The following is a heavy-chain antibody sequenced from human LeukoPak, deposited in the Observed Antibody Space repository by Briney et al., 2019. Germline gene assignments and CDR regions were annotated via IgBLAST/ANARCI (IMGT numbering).Heavy chain of an antibody. CDR2: IIPILGIA. V-gene: IGHV1-69*04. CDR1: GGTFSSYA. J-gene: IGHJ4*02. Sequence: VASVKVSCKASGGTFSSYAISWVRQAPGQGLEWMGRIIPILGIANYAQKFQGRVTITADKSTSTAYMELSSLRSEDTAVYYCARGSSMVRGLYDYWGQGTLVTVSS. CDR3: ARGSSMVRGLYDY. D-gene: IGHD3-10*01.